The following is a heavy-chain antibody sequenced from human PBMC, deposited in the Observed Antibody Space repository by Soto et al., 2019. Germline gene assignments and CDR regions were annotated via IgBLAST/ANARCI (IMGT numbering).Heavy chain of an antibody. J-gene: IGHJ4*02. V-gene: IGHV4-4*02. CDR1: GGSISSSNW. Sequence: SETLSLTCAVSGGSISSSNWWSWVRQPPGKGLEWIGEIYHSGSTNYNPSLKSRVTISVDKSKNQFSLKLSSVTAADTAVYYCARDGYYGDYVTFDYLGQGTLVTISS. D-gene: IGHD4-17*01. CDR3: ARDGYYGDYVTFDY. CDR2: IYHSGST.